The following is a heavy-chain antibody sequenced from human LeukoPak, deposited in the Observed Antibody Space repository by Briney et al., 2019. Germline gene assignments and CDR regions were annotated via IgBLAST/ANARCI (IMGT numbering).Heavy chain of an antibody. CDR3: ARDWRDGYNYYFDY. J-gene: IGHJ4*02. D-gene: IGHD5-24*01. Sequence: GASVKVSCKASGYTFTSYGISWVRQAPGPGHEWVGWISAYNDNTNYAQKLQGRVTMTTDTSTSTAYMELRSLRSDDTAVYYCARDWRDGYNYYFDYWGQGTLVTVSS. V-gene: IGHV1-18*01. CDR1: GYTFTSYG. CDR2: ISAYNDNT.